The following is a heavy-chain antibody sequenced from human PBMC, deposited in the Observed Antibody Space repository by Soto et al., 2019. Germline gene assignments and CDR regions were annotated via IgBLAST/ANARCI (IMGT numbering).Heavy chain of an antibody. CDR2: IYSSGAT. CDR3: ARVDYGDYGWYFDL. V-gene: IGHV3-53*01. D-gene: IGHD4-17*01. J-gene: IGHJ2*01. Sequence: EVQLVESGGGLIQPGGSLRLSCAASGFTVTNKYMTWVRQAPGKGLEWVSLIYSSGATSYADSVKGRFTISRDNSKDILYLQMNSLRAEDTAVYYCARVDYGDYGWYFDLWGRGTLVTVSS. CDR1: GFTVTNKY.